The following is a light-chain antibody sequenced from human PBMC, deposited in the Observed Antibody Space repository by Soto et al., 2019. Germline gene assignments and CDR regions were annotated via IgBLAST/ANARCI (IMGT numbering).Light chain of an antibody. CDR2: EVS. V-gene: IGLV2-8*01. J-gene: IGLJ2*01. CDR1: SSDVGGYNF. Sequence: QSALTQPPSASGSPGQSVAISCTGTSSDVGGYNFVSWYQQHPGKAPKVLIYEVSKRASGVPDRFSGSKSGNTASLTVSGLQAEDEADYYCQSYDSGLSASVFGGGTKLTVL. CDR3: QSYDSGLSASV.